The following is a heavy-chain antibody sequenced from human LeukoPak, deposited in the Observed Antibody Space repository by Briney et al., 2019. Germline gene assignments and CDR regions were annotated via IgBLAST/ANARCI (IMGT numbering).Heavy chain of an antibody. D-gene: IGHD6-19*01. J-gene: IGHJ1*01. CDR1: GYTFTSYY. V-gene: IGHV1-46*01. CDR2: INPSGGST. Sequence: ASVKVSCKASGYTFTSYYMHWVRQAPGQGLEWMGIINPSGGSTSYAQKFQGRVTMTRDMSTSTVYMELSSLRSEDTAVYYCASSIAVAGQFQHWGQGTLVTVSS. CDR3: ASSIAVAGQFQH.